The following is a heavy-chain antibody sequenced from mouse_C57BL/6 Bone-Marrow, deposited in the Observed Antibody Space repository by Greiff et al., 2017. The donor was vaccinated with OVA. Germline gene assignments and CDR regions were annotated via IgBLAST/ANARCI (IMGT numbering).Heavy chain of an antibody. D-gene: IGHD2-1*01. CDR3: ARSGYGNRLDY. CDR1: GFTFSSFG. Sequence: EVNVVESGGGLVQPGGSRKLSCAASGFTFSSFGMHWVRQAPEKGLEWVAYISSGSSTIYYADTVKGRFTISRDNPKNTLFLQMTSLRSEDTAMYYCARSGYGNRLDYWGQGTTLTVSS. CDR2: ISSGSSTI. V-gene: IGHV5-17*02. J-gene: IGHJ2*01.